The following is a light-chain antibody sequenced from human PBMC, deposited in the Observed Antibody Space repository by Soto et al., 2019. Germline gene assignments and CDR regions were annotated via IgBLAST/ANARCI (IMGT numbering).Light chain of an antibody. J-gene: IGKJ4*01. CDR1: QDMRSW. Sequence: DIQMTQSPSSVSASVGDSVTFTCRASQDMRSWLAWYQQKPGKAPKFLLYAAHSLQSGVPSRFTGSGSGTEFTLTISSLQPEDFATYDCQQANSLPITFGGGTKVEIK. CDR2: AAH. V-gene: IGKV1-12*01. CDR3: QQANSLPIT.